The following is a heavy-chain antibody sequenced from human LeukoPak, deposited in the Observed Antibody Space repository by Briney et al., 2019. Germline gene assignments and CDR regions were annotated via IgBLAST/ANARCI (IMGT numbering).Heavy chain of an antibody. D-gene: IGHD6-19*01. CDR1: GFTFTKA. CDR3: ARGSPSRVAEFDC. V-gene: IGHV3-23*01. CDR2: ISGSGDDT. J-gene: IGHJ4*02. Sequence: PGGSLRLSCAAPGFTFTKAMSWVRQGPGKGLEWVSSISGSGDDTYYAESVNGRFSISRDSSKNTVYLQMNSLKTGDTAVYYCARGSPSRVAEFDCWGQGTLVTVSS.